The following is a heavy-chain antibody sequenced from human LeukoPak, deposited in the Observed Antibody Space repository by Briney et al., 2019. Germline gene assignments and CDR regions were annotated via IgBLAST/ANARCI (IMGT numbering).Heavy chain of an antibody. CDR1: GFTSSSYW. Sequence: AGGSLRLSCALSGFTSSSYWMHWVRHVPGKGLVWVSRINDDGTYTVYADSVKGRFTISRDNAKNTLYLQMNSLRGEDTAVYYCGREIQAPGKTLEYWGQGTLVTVSS. CDR2: INDDGTYT. J-gene: IGHJ4*02. V-gene: IGHV3-74*01. CDR3: GREIQAPGKTLEY.